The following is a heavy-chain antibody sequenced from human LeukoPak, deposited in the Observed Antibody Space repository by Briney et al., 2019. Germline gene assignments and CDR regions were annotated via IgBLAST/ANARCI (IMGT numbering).Heavy chain of an antibody. J-gene: IGHJ4*02. V-gene: IGHV3-66*01. Sequence: GGSLRLSCAASGFTFSSYEMNWVRQAPGKGPEWVSVIYTSGGTYYADSVKGRFTISRDNSKNTLYLQMNSLRAEDTAVYYCATHSGGYWGQGTLVTVSS. D-gene: IGHD4-23*01. CDR3: ATHSGGY. CDR1: GFTFSSYE. CDR2: IYTSGGT.